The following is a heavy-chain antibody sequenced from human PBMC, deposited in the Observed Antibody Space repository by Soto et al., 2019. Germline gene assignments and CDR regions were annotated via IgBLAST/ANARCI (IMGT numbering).Heavy chain of an antibody. D-gene: IGHD2-2*01. CDR3: ARDPSLAYPPPGPHFDY. CDR1: GGSISSYY. CDR2: IYYSGST. Sequence: SETLSLTCTVSGGSISSYYWSWIRQPPGKGLEWIGYIYYSGSTNYNPSLKSRVTISVDTSKNQFSLKLSSVTAADTAVYYCARDPSLAYPPPGPHFDYWGQGTLVTVSS. J-gene: IGHJ4*02. V-gene: IGHV4-59*01.